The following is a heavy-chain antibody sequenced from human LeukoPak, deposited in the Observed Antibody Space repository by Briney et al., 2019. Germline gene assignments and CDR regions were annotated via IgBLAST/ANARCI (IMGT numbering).Heavy chain of an antibody. CDR1: GFTFSSYS. Sequence: GGSLRLSRAASGFTFSSYSMNWVRQAPGKGLEWVSYISSSSSTIYYADSVKGRFTISRDNVKNSLYLQMNSLRAEDTAAYYCARDSPYYSGSYSVDYWGQGTLVTVSS. V-gene: IGHV3-48*01. CDR2: ISSSSSTI. J-gene: IGHJ4*02. CDR3: ARDSPYYSGSYSVDY. D-gene: IGHD1-26*01.